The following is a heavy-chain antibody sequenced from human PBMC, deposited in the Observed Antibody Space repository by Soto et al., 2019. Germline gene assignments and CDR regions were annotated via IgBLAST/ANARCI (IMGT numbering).Heavy chain of an antibody. CDR3: ARGYSGSYFAF. CDR2: IYHSGST. J-gene: IGHJ4*02. Sequence: SETLSLTCAVSGYSTSGGYYWGWIQQPPGKGLEWIGSIYHSGSTYFNPSLKSRVTISVDSSKNPLSLKLTSVTAADTAVYFCARGYSGSYFAFWGQGTLVTVSS. V-gene: IGHV4-38-2*01. CDR1: GYSTSGGYY. D-gene: IGHD1-26*01.